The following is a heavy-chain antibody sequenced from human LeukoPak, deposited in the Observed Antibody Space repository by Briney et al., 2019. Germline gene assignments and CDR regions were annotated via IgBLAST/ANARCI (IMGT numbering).Heavy chain of an antibody. D-gene: IGHD4-17*01. CDR1: GGSISSSNW. V-gene: IGHV4-4*02. J-gene: IGHJ4*02. CDR2: IYHSGST. CDR3: ARVGPGGYARYGAETLFDY. Sequence: SETLSLICAVSGGSISSSNWWSWVRQPPGKGLEWIGEIYHSGSTNYNPSLKSRVTISVDKSKNQFSLKLSSVTAADTAVYYCARVGPGGYARYGAETLFDYWGQGTLVTVSS.